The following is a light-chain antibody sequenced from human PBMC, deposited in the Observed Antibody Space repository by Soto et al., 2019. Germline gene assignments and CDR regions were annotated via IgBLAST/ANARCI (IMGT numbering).Light chain of an antibody. Sequence: EIVMTQSPATLSVTPGERATLSCRASQSISSNLAWYQQKPGQAPRVLIYGASTRATGIPARFSGSGSGTEFTLTISSLQSEDFAVYYCHHYNNWPPPWTFGQGTKVDIK. CDR3: HHYNNWPPPWT. CDR1: QSISSN. J-gene: IGKJ1*01. V-gene: IGKV3-15*01. CDR2: GAS.